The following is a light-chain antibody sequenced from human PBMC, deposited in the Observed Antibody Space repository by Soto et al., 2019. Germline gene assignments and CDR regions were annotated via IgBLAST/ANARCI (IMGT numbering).Light chain of an antibody. Sequence: AIEMTQSPSSLSASVGDTVTITCRASQGIGKDLAWFQQRPGKAPKLLIYGASGLQNGVPSRFSGSGSGTDFTLTISGLQTEDFATYFCLQDFNYPWTFGQGTKVEI. V-gene: IGKV1-6*01. CDR3: LQDFNYPWT. J-gene: IGKJ1*01. CDR1: QGIGKD. CDR2: GAS.